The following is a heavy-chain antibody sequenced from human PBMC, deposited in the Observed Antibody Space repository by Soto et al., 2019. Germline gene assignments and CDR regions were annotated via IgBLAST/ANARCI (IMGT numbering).Heavy chain of an antibody. CDR3: ARGAEMGTVSKGYYYDMDV. CDR2: IIPILGVA. Sequence: QVQLVQSGSEVKKPGSSVKVSCKASGDTFRNHPISWVRQAPGQGLEWMGRIIPILGVANSAQKFQGRDTITADKSRSAAYMDLSSLRSADTAVYYWARGAEMGTVSKGYYYDMDVWGKGTTVTVSS. J-gene: IGHJ6*03. V-gene: IGHV1-69*04. D-gene: IGHD4-17*01. CDR1: GDTFRNHP.